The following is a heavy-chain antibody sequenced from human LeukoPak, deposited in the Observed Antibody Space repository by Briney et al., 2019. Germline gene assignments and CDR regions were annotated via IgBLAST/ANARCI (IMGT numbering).Heavy chain of an antibody. CDR1: GGTFSSYA. J-gene: IGHJ5*02. CDR2: IIPILGIA. Sequence: SVKVSCKASGGTFSSYAISWVRQAPGQGLEWMGRIIPILGIANYAQKFQGRVTITADKSTSTAYMELRSLRSDDTAVCYCARTLPYCSSTSCYFFDPWGQGTLVTVSS. CDR3: ARTLPYCSSTSCYFFDP. D-gene: IGHD2-2*01. V-gene: IGHV1-69*04.